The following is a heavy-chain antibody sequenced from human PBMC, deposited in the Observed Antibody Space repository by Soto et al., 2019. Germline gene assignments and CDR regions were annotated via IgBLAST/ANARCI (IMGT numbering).Heavy chain of an antibody. D-gene: IGHD2-21*02. CDR1: GFSLNTGGLG. V-gene: IGHV2-5*02. CDR3: IHSRCGGDCLRSYSSHYSYGLDV. J-gene: IGHJ6*02. CDR2: IYVDDDK. Sequence: QITLKESGPTLVKPTQTLTLTCSVSGFSLNTGGLGVGWIRQPPGKALEWLALIYVDDDKRYSPSLRNRLSISKDTSNNLVVFTMTNMDPVDTATYYCIHSRCGGDCLRSYSSHYSYGLDVWGQGTTVTVSS.